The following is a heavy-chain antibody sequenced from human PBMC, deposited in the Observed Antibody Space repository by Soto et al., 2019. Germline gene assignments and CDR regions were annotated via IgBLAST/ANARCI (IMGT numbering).Heavy chain of an antibody. CDR1: GYTFSDYG. CDR2: ISAYNGKT. CDR3: ARGGWNYSPGAFDV. J-gene: IGHJ3*01. D-gene: IGHD1-7*01. Sequence: QGQLVQSGAEVKTPGASVKVSCHASGYTFSDYGINWVRQAPGQGLEWLAWISAYNGKTHHVSTVHGRLNLTTATSTSTAYMDLRSLRSDDSPVYYCARGGWNYSPGAFDVWGQGTMVTVSS. V-gene: IGHV1-18*01.